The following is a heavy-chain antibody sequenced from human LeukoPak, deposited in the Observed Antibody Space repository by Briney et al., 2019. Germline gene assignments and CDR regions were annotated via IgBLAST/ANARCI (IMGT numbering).Heavy chain of an antibody. D-gene: IGHD3-16*01. J-gene: IGHJ4*02. CDR2: INSDGSST. Sequence: SLRLSCAASGFTFSNYWMHWARQAPGKGLVWVSRINSDGSSTTYADSVKGRFTISRDNAKNTLYLQMNSLRAEDTAVYYCARVNVCPRCHFDYWGQGTLVTVSS. V-gene: IGHV3-74*03. CDR1: GFTFSNYW. CDR3: ARVNVCPRCHFDY.